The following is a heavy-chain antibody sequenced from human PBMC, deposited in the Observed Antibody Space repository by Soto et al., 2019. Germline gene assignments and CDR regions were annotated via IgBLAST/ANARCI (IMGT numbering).Heavy chain of an antibody. CDR2: ISGDGLST. V-gene: IGHV3-23*01. CDR3: ARRPDAFDI. J-gene: IGHJ3*02. CDR1: GSTFTDFT. Sequence: PXVALRLACADCGSTFTDFTMTWVRQAPGKGLEWVSAISGDGLSTYYAGSVKGRFTISRDNSKTTLYLQMNSLRAEDTAVYYCARRPDAFDIWGRGTMVTVSS.